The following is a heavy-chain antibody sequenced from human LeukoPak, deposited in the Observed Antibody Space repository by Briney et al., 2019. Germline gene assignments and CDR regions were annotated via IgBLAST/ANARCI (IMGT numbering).Heavy chain of an antibody. CDR2: IRYDGSNK. J-gene: IGHJ6*03. Sequence: GGSLRLSCAASGFTFSSYSMNWVRQAPGKGLEWVAFIRYDGSNKYYADSVKGRFTISRDNSKNTLYLQMNSLRAEDTAVYYCAKPPHPGYYYMDVWGKGTTVTVSS. CDR1: GFTFSSYS. D-gene: IGHD3-10*01. CDR3: AKPPHPGYYYMDV. V-gene: IGHV3-30*02.